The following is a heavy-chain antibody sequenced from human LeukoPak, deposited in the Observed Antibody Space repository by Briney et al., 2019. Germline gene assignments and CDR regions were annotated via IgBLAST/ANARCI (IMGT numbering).Heavy chain of an antibody. V-gene: IGHV1-8*01. D-gene: IGHD4-11*01. CDR3: ARGRSLAKPDDYSGSVGY. J-gene: IGHJ4*02. CDR1: GYTFTSYD. CDR2: MNPNSGNT. Sequence: ASVKVSCKASGYTFTSYDINWVRQATGQGLEWMGWMNPNSGNTGYAQKFQGRVTMTRNTSISTAYMELSSLRSEDTAVYYCARGRSLAKPDDYSGSVGYWGQGTLVTVSS.